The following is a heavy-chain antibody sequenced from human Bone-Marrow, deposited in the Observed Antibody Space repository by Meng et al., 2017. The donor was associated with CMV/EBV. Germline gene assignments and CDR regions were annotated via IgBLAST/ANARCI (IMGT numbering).Heavy chain of an antibody. D-gene: IGHD2-2*01. V-gene: IGHV1-18*01. CDR2: ISAYNGNT. CDR1: GYTFTSYG. Sequence: ASVKVSCKASGYTFTSYGISWVRQAPGQGLEWMGWISAYNGNTNYAQRLQGRVTMTTDTSTSTAYMELSRLRSDDTAVYYCARSGMVVVPAAHWGQGTLVTVSS. CDR3: ARSGMVVVPAAH. J-gene: IGHJ4*02.